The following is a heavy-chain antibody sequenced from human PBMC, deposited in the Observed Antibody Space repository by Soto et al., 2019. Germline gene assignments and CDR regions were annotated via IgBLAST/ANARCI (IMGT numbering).Heavy chain of an antibody. CDR1: GFTFNSHE. V-gene: IGHV3-48*03. J-gene: IGHJ5*02. CDR2: ISSSGGPI. CDR3: ARSWGLYCSSSRCYSPWFDP. D-gene: IGHD2-2*02. Sequence: LRLSCAGSGFTFNSHEMTWVRQSPGKWLECISSISSSGGPIYYADSVKGRFTVSRDNAKNSLYLQMNSLRAEDTAVYYCARSWGLYCSSSRCYSPWFDPWGRGTLVTVSS.